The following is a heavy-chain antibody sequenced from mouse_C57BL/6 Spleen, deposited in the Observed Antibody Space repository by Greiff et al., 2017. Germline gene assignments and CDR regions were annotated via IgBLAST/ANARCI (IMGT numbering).Heavy chain of an antibody. V-gene: IGHV3-6*01. CDR1: GYSITSGYY. J-gene: IGHJ2*01. Sequence: EVQLQESGPGLVKPSQSLSLTCSVTGYSITSGYYWNWIRQFPGNKLEWMGYISYDGSNNYNPSLKNRISITRDTSKNQFFLKLNSVTTEDTATYYCARDVYCDYWGQGTTLTVSS. CDR3: ARDVYCDY. CDR2: ISYDGSN.